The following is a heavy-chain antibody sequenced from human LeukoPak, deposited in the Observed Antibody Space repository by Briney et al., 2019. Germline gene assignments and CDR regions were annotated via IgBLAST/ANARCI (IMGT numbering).Heavy chain of an antibody. CDR1: GGSISNNNYY. CDR2: IYYSGSP. CDR3: ATWRTAKTGFDY. Sequence: SETLSLTCTVSGGSISNNNYYWAWIRQPPGKGLECIGSIYYSGSPYYTPSLKSRVTISVDTSKNQFSLRLSSVTAADTAVYYCATWRTAKTGFDYWGQGTLVTVSS. J-gene: IGHJ4*02. V-gene: IGHV4-39*01. D-gene: IGHD1-1*01.